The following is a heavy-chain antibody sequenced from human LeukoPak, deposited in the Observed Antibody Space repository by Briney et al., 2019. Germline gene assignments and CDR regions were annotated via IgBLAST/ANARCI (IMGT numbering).Heavy chain of an antibody. CDR3: TTVLLRYCGGDCYSAPLYYFDY. J-gene: IGHJ4*02. Sequence: PGRSLRLSCAASGFTFSSYGMHWVRQAPGKGLEWVGRIKSKTDGGTTDYAAPVKGRFTISRDDSKNTLYLQMNSLKTEDTAVYYCTTVLLRYCGGDCYSAPLYYFDYWGQGTLVTVSS. CDR2: IKSKTDGGTT. V-gene: IGHV3-15*07. D-gene: IGHD2-21*02. CDR1: GFTFSSYG.